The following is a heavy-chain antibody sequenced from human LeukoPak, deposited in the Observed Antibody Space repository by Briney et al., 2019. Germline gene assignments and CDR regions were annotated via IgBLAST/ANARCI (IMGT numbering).Heavy chain of an antibody. CDR1: GFTFSSYA. CDR2: ISGSGGST. J-gene: IGHJ4*02. CDR3: AHSSSWYGGDY. V-gene: IGHV3-23*01. D-gene: IGHD6-13*01. Sequence: QTGGSLRLSCAASGFTFSSYAMSWVRQAPGKGLEWVSAISGSGGSTYYADSVKGRFTISRDNSKNTLYLQMNSLRAGDTAVYYCAHSSSWYGGDYWGQGTLVTVSS.